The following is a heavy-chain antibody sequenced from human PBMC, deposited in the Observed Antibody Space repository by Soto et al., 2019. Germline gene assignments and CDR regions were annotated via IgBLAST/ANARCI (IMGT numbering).Heavy chain of an antibody. V-gene: IGHV4-59*03. D-gene: IGHD3-3*01. CDR3: VSSRTAVFGDALDI. Sequence: QVQLQQSGPGLVKPSETLSLTCSVSGGSISSYFKNWIRQAPGKGLEWIGCIYDSGDTNYNPSLKSRVTLALDTSKNKFSLKLTSVTAADTAVYYCVSSRTAVFGDALDIWARGTMVTVSS. CDR1: GGSISSYF. J-gene: IGHJ3*02. CDR2: IYDSGDT.